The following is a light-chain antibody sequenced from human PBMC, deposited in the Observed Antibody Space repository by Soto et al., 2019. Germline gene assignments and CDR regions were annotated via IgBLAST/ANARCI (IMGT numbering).Light chain of an antibody. CDR1: QSVSSN. CDR2: GAS. Sequence: ETVMTQSPVTLSVSPGETVTLSCRASQSVSSNLAWYQQRPGQAPRLLIFGASTRATGIPARFSGSGSGTEFTLTISSLQSEDFAVYFCQQYNNWLTFGPGTKVDIK. V-gene: IGKV3-15*01. CDR3: QQYNNWLT. J-gene: IGKJ1*01.